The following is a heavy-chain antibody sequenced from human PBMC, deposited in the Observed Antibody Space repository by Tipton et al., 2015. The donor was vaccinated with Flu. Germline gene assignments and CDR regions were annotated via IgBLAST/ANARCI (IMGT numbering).Heavy chain of an antibody. J-gene: IGHJ5*02. CDR1: GYTFITHW. CDR2: IYPNDFDT. CDR3: ARAYGDYPIGFDP. V-gene: IGHV5-51*01. Sequence: QSGPEVKKPGESLKISCKASGYTFITHWIGWVRQMPGKGLEWVGIIYPNDFDTRYSPSFEGQVTISADKSTNTAFLQWSSLKASDTAMYYCARAYGDYPIGFDPWGQGTLVTVSS. D-gene: IGHD4-17*01.